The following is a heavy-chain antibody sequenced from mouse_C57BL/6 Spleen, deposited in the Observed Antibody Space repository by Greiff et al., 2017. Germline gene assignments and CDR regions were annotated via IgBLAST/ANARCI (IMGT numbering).Heavy chain of an antibody. CDR3: ARNGYYPSDY. V-gene: IGHV1-64*01. CDR1: GYTFTSYW. Sequence: QVQLQQPGAELVKPGASVKLSCKASGYTFTSYWMHWVKQRPGQGLEWIGMIHPNSGSTNYNEKFKSKDTLTVDKSSSTAYMQLSSLTSEDSAVYYCARNGYYPSDYWGQGTTLTVSS. CDR2: IHPNSGST. J-gene: IGHJ2*01. D-gene: IGHD2-3*01.